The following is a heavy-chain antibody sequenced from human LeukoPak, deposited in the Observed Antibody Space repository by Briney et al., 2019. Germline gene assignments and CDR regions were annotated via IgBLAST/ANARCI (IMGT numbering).Heavy chain of an antibody. V-gene: IGHV5-51*03. CDR1: GYTFTSYW. CDR2: IYPGDSDT. D-gene: IGHD2-2*01. Sequence: KPGESLKISCKGSGYTFTSYWIGWVRQMPGKGLEWMGIIYPGDSDTRYSPSFQGQVTISADKSISTAYLQWSSLKASDTAMYYCARLSGYCSSTSCYEYWFDPWGQGTLVTVSS. J-gene: IGHJ5*02. CDR3: ARLSGYCSSTSCYEYWFDP.